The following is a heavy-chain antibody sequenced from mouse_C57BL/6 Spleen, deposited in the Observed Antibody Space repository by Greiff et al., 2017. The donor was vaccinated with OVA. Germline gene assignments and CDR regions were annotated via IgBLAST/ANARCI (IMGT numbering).Heavy chain of an antibody. CDR1: GYTFTDYE. D-gene: IGHD3-1*01. Sequence: QVQLQQSGAELVRPGASVTLSCKASGYTFTDYEMHWVKQTPVHGLEWIGAIDPETGGTAYNQKFKGKAILTADKSSSTAYMELRSLTSEDSAVYYCTRWWLGAYWGKGTLVTVSA. CDR3: TRWWLGAY. CDR2: IDPETGGT. V-gene: IGHV1-15*01. J-gene: IGHJ3*01.